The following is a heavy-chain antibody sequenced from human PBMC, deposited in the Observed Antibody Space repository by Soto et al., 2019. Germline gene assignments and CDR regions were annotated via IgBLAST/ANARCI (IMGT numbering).Heavy chain of an antibody. CDR1: GFTFSSYA. V-gene: IGHV3-23*01. CDR2: VRGRGGTT. Sequence: PGGSLRLSCAASGFTFSSYAMSWVRQTPGKGLEWVSSVRGRGGTTYYAESVMGRFTISRDNSKDTVNLQMNSLRAEDTALYYCAKAYDYGAPNWYFDLWGSGTQVTVSS. CDR3: AKAYDYGAPNWYFDL. D-gene: IGHD4-17*01. J-gene: IGHJ2*01.